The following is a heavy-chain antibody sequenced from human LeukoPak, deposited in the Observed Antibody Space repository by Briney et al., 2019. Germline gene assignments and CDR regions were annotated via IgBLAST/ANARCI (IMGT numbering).Heavy chain of an antibody. CDR1: GFTFSSYW. J-gene: IGHJ4*02. V-gene: IGHV3-74*01. Sequence: GGSLRLSCAASGFTFSSYWMHWVRQAPGKGLVWVSRINSDGSSTSYADSVKGRFTISRDNAKNTLYLQMNSLRAEDTAVYYCARVHHSKGGDYWGQGTLVTVSS. CDR2: INSDGSST. D-gene: IGHD1-14*01. CDR3: ARVHHSKGGDY.